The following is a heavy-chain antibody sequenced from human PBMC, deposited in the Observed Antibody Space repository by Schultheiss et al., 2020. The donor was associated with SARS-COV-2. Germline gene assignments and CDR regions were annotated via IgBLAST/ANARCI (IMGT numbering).Heavy chain of an antibody. CDR3: AKDMRGSSSWGFDY. Sequence: GGSLRLFCAASGFTFDDYAMHWVRQAPGKGLEWVSGISWNSGSIGYADSVKGRFTISRDNAKNSLYLQMNSLRAEDTALYYCAKDMRGSSSWGFDYWGQGTLVTVSS. J-gene: IGHJ4*02. CDR1: GFTFDDYA. V-gene: IGHV3-9*01. D-gene: IGHD6-13*01. CDR2: ISWNSGSI.